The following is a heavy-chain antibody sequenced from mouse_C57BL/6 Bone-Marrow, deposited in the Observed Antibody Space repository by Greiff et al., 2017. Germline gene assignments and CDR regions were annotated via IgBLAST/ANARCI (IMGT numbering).Heavy chain of an antibody. V-gene: IGHV1-74*01. CDR2: IHPSGSDT. CDR3: AIKRLLPKVDV. D-gene: IGHD2-3*01. Sequence: VQLQQPGAELVKPGASVKVSCKASGYTFTSYWMHWVKQRPGQGLEWIGRIHPSGSDTNYNQRFKGKATLTVDKATSTAYMQLSSLTAEDSAVYYGAIKRLLPKVDVWGTGTTVTVAS. J-gene: IGHJ1*03. CDR1: GYTFTSYW.